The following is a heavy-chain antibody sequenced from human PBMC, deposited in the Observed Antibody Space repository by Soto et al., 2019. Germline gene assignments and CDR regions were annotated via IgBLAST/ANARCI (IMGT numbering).Heavy chain of an antibody. D-gene: IGHD3-22*01. CDR3: FDY. J-gene: IGHJ4*02. V-gene: IGHV4-31*03. CDR1: GGSISSGGYY. CDR2: IYYSGST. Sequence: SETLSLTCTVSGGSISSGGYYWSWIRQHPGKGLEWIGYIYYSGSTYYNPSLKSRFTISLDTSKNQFSLNLNSETYYDSSGYYFDYWGQGTLVTVSS.